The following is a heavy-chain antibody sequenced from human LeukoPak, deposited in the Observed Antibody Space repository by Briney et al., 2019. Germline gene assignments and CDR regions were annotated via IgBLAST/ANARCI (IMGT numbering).Heavy chain of an antibody. CDR2: ISGSGGST. CDR3: AKDGGSYTGCFDY. J-gene: IGHJ4*02. D-gene: IGHD1-26*01. CDR1: GFTFSSYA. V-gene: IGHV3-23*01. Sequence: GGSLRLSCAASGFTFSSYAMSWVRQAPGKGLEWVSAISGSGGSTYYADSVKGRFTISRDNSKNTLYLQMNSLRADDTAVYYCAKDGGSYTGCFDYWGQGTLVTVSS.